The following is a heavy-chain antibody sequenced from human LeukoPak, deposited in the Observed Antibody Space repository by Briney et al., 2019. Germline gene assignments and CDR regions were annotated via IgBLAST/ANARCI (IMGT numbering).Heavy chain of an antibody. J-gene: IGHJ3*02. CDR3: TRRQYSYGSAFDI. Sequence: GGSLRLSCAASGFTFSGSAMHWVRQASGKGLEWVGRIRSKANSYATAYAASVKGRFTISRDDSKNTAYLQMNSLKTEDTAVYYCTRRQYSYGSAFDIWGQGTMVTVSS. D-gene: IGHD5-18*01. V-gene: IGHV3-73*01. CDR2: IRSKANSYAT. CDR1: GFTFSGSA.